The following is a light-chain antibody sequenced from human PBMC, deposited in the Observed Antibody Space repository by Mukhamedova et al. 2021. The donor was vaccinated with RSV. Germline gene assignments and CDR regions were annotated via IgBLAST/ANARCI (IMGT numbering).Light chain of an antibody. Sequence: TGTSSDVGGYNSVSWYQQHPGKAPKLMIYEVTKRPSGVPDRFSGSKSGNTASLTVSGLQAEDEAEYYCSSYADNKVEVLGTGTKV. CDR2: EVT. J-gene: IGLJ1*01. CDR1: SSDVGGYNS. CDR3: SSYADNKVEV. V-gene: IGLV2-8*01.